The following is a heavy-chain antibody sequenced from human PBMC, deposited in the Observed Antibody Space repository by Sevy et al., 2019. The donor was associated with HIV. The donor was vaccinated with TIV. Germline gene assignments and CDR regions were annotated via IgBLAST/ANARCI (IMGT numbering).Heavy chain of an antibody. V-gene: IGHV4-59*11. J-gene: IGHJ3*02. CDR1: GGSISGHY. CDR2: VSYSGIT. D-gene: IGHD4-17*01. CDR3: ARETRPDYGDYTAFHI. Sequence: SDTLSLTCSVSGGSISGHYWSWIRQPPGKGLEWIGSVSYSGITNYNPSLKSRVTISVDTSKNQFSLNLISVTAADTAVYFCARETRPDYGDYTAFHIWGQGTMVTVSS.